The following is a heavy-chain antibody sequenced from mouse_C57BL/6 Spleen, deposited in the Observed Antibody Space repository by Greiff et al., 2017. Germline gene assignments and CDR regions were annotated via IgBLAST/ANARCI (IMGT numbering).Heavy chain of an antibody. D-gene: IGHD1-1*01. J-gene: IGHJ1*03. CDR2: IWRGGST. CDR3: AKSEDYGSSYGYFDV. CDR1: GFSLTSSG. V-gene: IGHV2-5*01. Sequence: VQRVESGPGLVQPSQSLSITCTVSGFSLTSSGVHWVRQSPGKGLEWLGVIWRGGSTDYNAAFMSRLSITKVNSKSQVFFKMNSLQADDTAIYDCAKSEDYGSSYGYFDVWGTGTTVTVSS.